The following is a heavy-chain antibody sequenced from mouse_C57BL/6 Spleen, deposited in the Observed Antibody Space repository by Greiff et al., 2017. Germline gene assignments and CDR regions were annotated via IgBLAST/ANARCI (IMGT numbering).Heavy chain of an antibody. CDR2: IWSGGST. Sequence: QVQLQQSGPGLVQPSQCLYITCTVSGFSFTSYGVHWVRQSPGKGLEWLGVIWSGGSTDYKAAFISRLSISKDNSKSQVFFKMNSLQADDTAIYYCARSPITTVVATSYWYFDVWGTGTTVTVSS. V-gene: IGHV2-2*01. CDR1: GFSFTSYG. D-gene: IGHD1-1*01. CDR3: ARSPITTVVATSYWYFDV. J-gene: IGHJ1*03.